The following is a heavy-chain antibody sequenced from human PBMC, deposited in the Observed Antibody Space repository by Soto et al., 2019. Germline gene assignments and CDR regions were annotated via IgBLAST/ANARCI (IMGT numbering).Heavy chain of an antibody. CDR3: ASRRFDP. J-gene: IGHJ5*02. Sequence: SETLSLTCTVSGVSISSYYWSWIRQPPGKGLEWIGYIYYSGSTNYNPSLKSRVTISVDTSKNQFSLKLSSVTAADTAVYYCASRRFDPWGQGTLVTVSS. CDR1: GVSISSYY. CDR2: IYYSGST. V-gene: IGHV4-59*01.